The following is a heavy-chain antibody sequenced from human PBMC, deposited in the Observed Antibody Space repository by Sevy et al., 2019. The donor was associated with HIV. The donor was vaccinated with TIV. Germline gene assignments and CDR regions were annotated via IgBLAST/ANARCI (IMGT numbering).Heavy chain of an antibody. J-gene: IGHJ6*02. CDR2: ISYDGRNK. CDR3: AKDFTGYNGMDV. D-gene: IGHD3-9*01. Sequence: GGSLRLSCAVSGITFTTSGMHWVRQAPGKGLEWVAVISYDGRNKFYGDSVKGRFTISRDNSKNMLYLQVNCLTTEDTAVYYCAKDFTGYNGMDVWGQGTMVTVSS. V-gene: IGHV3-30*18. CDR1: GITFTTSG.